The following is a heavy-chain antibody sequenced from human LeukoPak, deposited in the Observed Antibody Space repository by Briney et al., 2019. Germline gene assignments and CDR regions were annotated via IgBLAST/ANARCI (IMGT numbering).Heavy chain of an antibody. V-gene: IGHV3-7*01. D-gene: IGHD3-10*01. CDR1: GFSFSNSW. CDR2: IKQDGSEK. J-gene: IGHJ3*02. Sequence: GGSLRLSCTASGFSFSNSWMNWVRQAPGKGLEWVANIKQDGSEKNYVDSVKGRFTMSRDNAKNSLYLQLNSLRADDTAVYYCAREGSYGSGSYGALDIWGQGTMVTVSS. CDR3: AREGSYGSGSYGALDI.